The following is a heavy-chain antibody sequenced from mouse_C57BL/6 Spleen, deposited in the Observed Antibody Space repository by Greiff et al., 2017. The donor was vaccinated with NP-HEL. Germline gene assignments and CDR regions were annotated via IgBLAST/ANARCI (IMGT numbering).Heavy chain of an antibody. D-gene: IGHD1-1*01. CDR1: GYSITSGYY. CDR2: ISYDGSN. Sequence: EVKLVESGPGLVKPSQSLSLTCSVTGYSITSGYYWNWIRQFPGNKLEWMGYISYDGSNNYNPSLKNRISITRDTSKNQFFLKLNSVTTEDTATYYCASGTDSAWFAYWGQGTLVTVSA. V-gene: IGHV3-6*01. J-gene: IGHJ3*01. CDR3: ASGTDSAWFAY.